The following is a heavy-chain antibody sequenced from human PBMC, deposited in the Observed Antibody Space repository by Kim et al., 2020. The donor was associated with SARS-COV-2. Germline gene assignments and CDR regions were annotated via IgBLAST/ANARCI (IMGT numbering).Heavy chain of an antibody. J-gene: IGHJ4*01. CDR1: GFTFSTYA. D-gene: IGHD6-13*01. CDR3: AKVPAAAGATTREYYFD. V-gene: IGHV3-23*01. Sequence: GGSLRLSCAASGFTFSTYAMSWVRQAPGKGLEWVSGISGSADLTYYADSMKGRFTISRDNSKNTLYLQMNTLRVEDTAVYYCAKVPAAAGATTREYYFD. CDR2: ISGSADLT.